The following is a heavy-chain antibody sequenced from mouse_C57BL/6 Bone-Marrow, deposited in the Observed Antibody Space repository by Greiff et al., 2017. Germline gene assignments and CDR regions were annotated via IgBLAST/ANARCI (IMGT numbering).Heavy chain of an antibody. CDR1: GYTFTSYW. J-gene: IGHJ1*03. CDR3: ARKGGYYYGSSYWYVDV. CDR2: IHPNSGST. Sequence: QVQLQQPGAELVKPGASVKLSCKASGYTFTSYWMHWVKQRPGQGLEWIGMIHPNSGSTNYNEKFKSKATLTVDKSSSTAYMQLSSLTSEDSAVYYCARKGGYYYGSSYWYVDVWGTGTTVTVSA. V-gene: IGHV1-64*01. D-gene: IGHD1-1*01.